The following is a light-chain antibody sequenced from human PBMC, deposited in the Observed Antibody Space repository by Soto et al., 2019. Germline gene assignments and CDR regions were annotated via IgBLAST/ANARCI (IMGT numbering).Light chain of an antibody. CDR3: QEYNSYSGT. J-gene: IGKJ1*01. V-gene: IGKV1-5*03. CDR2: TAS. Sequence: DIQMTQSPSTLSGSVGDRVTITCRASQSISSWLAWYQQKPGKAPKLLIHTASNLESGVPSRFSGSGSGTEYALTISSLQPDDFATYYCQEYNSYSGTFGQGTKVGIK. CDR1: QSISSW.